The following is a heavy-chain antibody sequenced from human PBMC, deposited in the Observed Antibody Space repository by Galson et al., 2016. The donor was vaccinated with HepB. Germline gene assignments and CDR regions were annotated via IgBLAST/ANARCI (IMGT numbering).Heavy chain of an antibody. D-gene: IGHD7-27*01. CDR3: ASALGIRDYYGMDV. CDR2: ITGGGGST. V-gene: IGHV3-23*01. CDR1: GFTFSSSV. J-gene: IGHJ6*02. Sequence: SLRLSCAASGFTFSSSVMSWVRQAPEMGLEWVSSITGGGGSTYYADSVEGRFTISRDNAKNSLYLQMNSLRDEDTAVYYCASALGIRDYYGMDVWGQGTTVTVSS.